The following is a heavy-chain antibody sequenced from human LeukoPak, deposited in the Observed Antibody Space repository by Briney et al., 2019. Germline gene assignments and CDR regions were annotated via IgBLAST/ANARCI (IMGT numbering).Heavy chain of an antibody. CDR1: GGSISSDCY. Sequence: SETLSLTCTVSGGSISSDCYGAWVRLPPGNGLEWFGAIYRNGDTYYNPSLKSRVTISLVTPKNQFSLRLNSVTAADTAVYYCARAKRDYFENSGYESYYNFMDVWGKGTTVTVSS. J-gene: IGHJ6*03. D-gene: IGHD3-22*01. CDR3: ARAKRDYFENSGYESYYNFMDV. CDR2: IYRNGDT. V-gene: IGHV4-38-2*02.